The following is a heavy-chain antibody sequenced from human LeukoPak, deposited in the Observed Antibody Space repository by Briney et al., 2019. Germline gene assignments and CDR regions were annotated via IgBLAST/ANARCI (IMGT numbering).Heavy chain of an antibody. D-gene: IGHD5-12*01. CDR2: INHSGST. CDR3: ARDMRRHGESGYGFDY. V-gene: IGHV4-34*01. Sequence: PSETLSLTCAVYGGSFSGYYWSWIRQPPGKGLEWIGEINHSGSTNYNPSLKSRVTISQDTSKNQFSLKLTSLTAADTAMYYCARDMRRHGESGYGFDYWGQGIRVTVSS. J-gene: IGHJ4*02. CDR1: GGSFSGYY.